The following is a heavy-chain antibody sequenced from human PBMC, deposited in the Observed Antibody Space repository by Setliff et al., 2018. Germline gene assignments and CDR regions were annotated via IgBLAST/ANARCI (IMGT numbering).Heavy chain of an antibody. Sequence: GWSLRLSCAASGFRFDDYAMHWVRQAPGKGLEWVSGISWNSGNIDYADSVKGRFTISRDNAKNSLYLQMNSLRPEDTAWYYCAKGRTPYSRSWNGWFDPWGQGTLVTVSS. J-gene: IGHJ5*02. CDR1: GFRFDDYA. CDR3: AKGRTPYSRSWNGWFDP. D-gene: IGHD6-13*01. V-gene: IGHV3-9*01. CDR2: ISWNSGNI.